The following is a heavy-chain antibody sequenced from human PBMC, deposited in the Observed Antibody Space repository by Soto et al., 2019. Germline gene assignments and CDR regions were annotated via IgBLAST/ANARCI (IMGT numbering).Heavy chain of an antibody. CDR3: ARGSSHWGGPADYGMDV. J-gene: IGHJ6*02. CDR2: IIPIFGTA. Sequence: SVKVSCKASGGTFSSYAISWVRQAPGQGLEWMGGIIPIFGTANYAQKFQGRVTITADESTSTAYMELSSLRSEDTAVYYCARGSSHWGGPADYGMDVWGQGTTVTVSS. D-gene: IGHD2-21*01. CDR1: GGTFSSYA. V-gene: IGHV1-69*13.